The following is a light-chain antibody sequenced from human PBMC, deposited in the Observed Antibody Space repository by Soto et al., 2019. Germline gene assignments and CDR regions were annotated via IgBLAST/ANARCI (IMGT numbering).Light chain of an antibody. V-gene: IGKV3-15*01. Sequence: EVVMTQSPATLSVSPGESATLSCRASQTVNTKLAWYQQQPGQAPRLLIFRASTRATGIPARFSGSGSGTEFTLTSNVQSEDSAVYYCQQYDNWPPLTFGGGTKVEIK. J-gene: IGKJ4*01. CDR2: RAS. CDR3: QQYDNWPPLT. CDR1: QTVNTK.